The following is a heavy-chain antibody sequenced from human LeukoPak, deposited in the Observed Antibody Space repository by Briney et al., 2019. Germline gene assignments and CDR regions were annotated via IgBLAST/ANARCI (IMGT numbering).Heavy chain of an antibody. J-gene: IGHJ6*03. Sequence: ASVKVSCKASGYTFTGYYMHWVRQAPGQGLEWMGWINPNSGGTNYAQKFQGRVTMTRDTSISTAYMELSRLRSDDTAVYYCARGGVVRDYYYYMDVWGKGITVTVSS. V-gene: IGHV1-2*02. CDR1: GYTFTGYY. CDR3: ARGGVVRDYYYYMDV. CDR2: INPNSGGT. D-gene: IGHD3-3*01.